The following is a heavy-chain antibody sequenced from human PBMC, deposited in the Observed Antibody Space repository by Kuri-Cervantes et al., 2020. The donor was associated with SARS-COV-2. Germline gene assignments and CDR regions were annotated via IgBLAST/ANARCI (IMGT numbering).Heavy chain of an antibody. V-gene: IGHV4-4*07. D-gene: IGHD6-13*01. Sequence: GSLRLSCTVSGGSISSYYWSWIRQPAGKGLEWIGRIYTSGSTNYNPSLKCRVTMSVDTSKNQFSLKLSSVTAADTAVYYCARDLIAAAGQYYYYGMDVWGQGTTVTVSS. CDR2: IYTSGST. CDR1: GGSISSYY. CDR3: ARDLIAAAGQYYYYGMDV. J-gene: IGHJ6*02.